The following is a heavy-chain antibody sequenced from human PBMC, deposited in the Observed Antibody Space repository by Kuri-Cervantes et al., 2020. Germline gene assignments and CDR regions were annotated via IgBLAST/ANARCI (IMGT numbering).Heavy chain of an antibody. CDR1: GYTFTHYC. CDR3: ARDLQSTGTTGYNWFDP. D-gene: IGHD1-1*01. J-gene: IGHJ5*02. CDR2: INPSGGRI. Sequence: ASVKVSCKASGYTFTHYCMYWVRQAPGQGPEWMGIINPSGGRISYAQKFQGRVTMTRDTSTSTAYMELSRLRSDDTAVYYCARDLQSTGTTGYNWFDPWGQGTLVTVSS. V-gene: IGHV1-46*01.